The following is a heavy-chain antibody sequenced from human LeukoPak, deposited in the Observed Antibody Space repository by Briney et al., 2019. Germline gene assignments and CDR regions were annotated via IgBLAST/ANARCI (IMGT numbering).Heavy chain of an antibody. Sequence: PGASVKVSCKASGYTFTSYDINWVRQATGQGLEWMGIINPSGGSTSYAQKFQGRVTMTRDMSTSTDYMELSSLRSEDTAVYYCARGRRYYDSSGYYRIAFDIWGQGTMVTVSS. D-gene: IGHD3-22*01. CDR1: GYTFTSYD. CDR3: ARGRRYYDSSGYYRIAFDI. V-gene: IGHV1-46*01. CDR2: INPSGGST. J-gene: IGHJ3*02.